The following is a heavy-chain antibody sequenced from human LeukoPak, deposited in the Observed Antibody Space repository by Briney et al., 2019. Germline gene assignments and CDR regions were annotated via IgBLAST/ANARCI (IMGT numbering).Heavy chain of an antibody. D-gene: IGHD4-17*01. V-gene: IGHV1-18*01. CDR2: ISAYNGNT. CDR1: GYTFTSYG. CDR3: ARYDYGDYVFDY. J-gene: IGHJ4*02. Sequence: ASVKVSCKASGYTFTSYGISWVRQAPGQGLEWMGWISAYNGNTNYAQKLQGRVTMTTDTSTSTAYMELRSLRSNDTAVYYCARYDYGDYVFDYWGQGTLVTVSS.